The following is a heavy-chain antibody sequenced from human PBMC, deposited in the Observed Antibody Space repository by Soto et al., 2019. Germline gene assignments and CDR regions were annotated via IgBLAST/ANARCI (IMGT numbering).Heavy chain of an antibody. CDR2: IIPIFGTA. CDR3: ASCTYYYDSSGYPSSGMDV. V-gene: IGHV1-69*13. CDR1: GGTFSSYA. Sequence: WASVKVSCKASGGTFSSYAISWVRQAPGQGLEWMGGIIPIFGTANYAQKFQGRVTITADESTSTAYMELSSLRSEDTAVYYCASCTYYYDSSGYPSSGMDVWGQGTTVTVSS. D-gene: IGHD3-22*01. J-gene: IGHJ6*02.